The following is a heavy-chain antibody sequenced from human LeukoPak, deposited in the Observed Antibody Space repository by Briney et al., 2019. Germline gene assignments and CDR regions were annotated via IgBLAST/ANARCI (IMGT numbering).Heavy chain of an antibody. CDR3: ARGRWVVAATRWWPYLDY. CDR2: IYYSGST. D-gene: IGHD2-15*01. J-gene: IGHJ4*02. V-gene: IGHV4-39*01. Sequence: SETLSLTCTVSGGSISSSSYYWGWIRQPPGKGLEWIGSIYYSGSTYYNPSLKSRVTISVDTSKNQFSLKLSSVTAADTAVYYCARGRWVVAATRWWPYLDYWGQGTLVTVSS. CDR1: GGSISSSSYY.